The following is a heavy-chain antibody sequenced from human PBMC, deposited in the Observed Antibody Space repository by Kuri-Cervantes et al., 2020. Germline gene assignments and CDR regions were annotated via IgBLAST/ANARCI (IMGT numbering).Heavy chain of an antibody. V-gene: IGHV4-59*01. CDR2: IYDSGST. CDR3: ARVMGYGGKVYYYYYYMDV. CDR1: GGSMRSYY. Sequence: SETLSLTCSVSGGSMRSYYWSWIRQPPGKGLEWIGYIYDSGSTNYNPSLKSRVTISVDTSKNQFSLKLSSVTAADTAVYYCARVMGYGGKVYYYYYYMDVWGKGTTVTVSS. D-gene: IGHD4-23*01. J-gene: IGHJ6*03.